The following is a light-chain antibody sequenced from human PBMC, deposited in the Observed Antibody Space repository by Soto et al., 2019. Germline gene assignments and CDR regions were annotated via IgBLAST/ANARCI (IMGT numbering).Light chain of an antibody. CDR1: SGDIGSYNR. Sequence: SALTQPASVSGSPGQSITISCTGTSGDIGSYNRVSWYQQHPGEAPKLLIYEVTYRPSGVSDRFSGSKSAYTASLTISGLQPEDEADYYCSSYTTSSTRVFGTGTKVTVL. CDR3: SSYTTSSTRV. V-gene: IGLV2-14*01. J-gene: IGLJ1*01. CDR2: EVT.